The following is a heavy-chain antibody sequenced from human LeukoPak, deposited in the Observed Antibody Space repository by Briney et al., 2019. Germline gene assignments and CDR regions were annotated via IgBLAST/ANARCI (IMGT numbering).Heavy chain of an antibody. V-gene: IGHV5-51*01. D-gene: IGHD5-12*01. Sequence: GASLLICCGCSGSFFTSYWIVLGRQLPGKVLEWMGVIYPGDSNSRYSPSFQGQVTISADNSISTAYLQWSSLKASDTAMYYCARRAHSGAMITLDYWGQGTLVTVSS. CDR2: IYPGDSNS. J-gene: IGHJ4*02. CDR1: GSFFTSYW. CDR3: ARRAHSGAMITLDY.